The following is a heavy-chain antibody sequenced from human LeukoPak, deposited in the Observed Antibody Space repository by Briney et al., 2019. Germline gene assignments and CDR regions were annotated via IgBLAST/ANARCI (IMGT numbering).Heavy chain of an antibody. CDR3: ARPSMVQGTNIAAFDS. Sequence: GGSLRLSCAASGFTFSTYSMSWVRQAPGKGLEWVSYISSSSTIYYADSVEGRFTISRDNAKNSLYLQMNSLRDEDTAVYYCARPSMVQGTNIAAFDSWGQGTLVTASS. D-gene: IGHD3-10*01. CDR2: ISSSSTI. V-gene: IGHV3-48*02. J-gene: IGHJ4*02. CDR1: GFTFSTYS.